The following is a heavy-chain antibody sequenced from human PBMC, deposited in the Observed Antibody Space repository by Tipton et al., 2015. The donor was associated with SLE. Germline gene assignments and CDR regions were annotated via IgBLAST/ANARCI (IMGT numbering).Heavy chain of an antibody. V-gene: IGHV4-31*03. CDR2: IYYGGGT. Sequence: TLSLTCTVSGDSISNGDDYWSWIRQPLGKGLEWIGNIYYGGGTYYNPSLESRVTISLDTSKNQFSLKLNSVTAADTAVYYCARSTDQNWFDPWGQGTLVTVSS. D-gene: IGHD2-2*01. J-gene: IGHJ5*02. CDR3: ARSTDQNWFDP. CDR1: GDSISNGDDY.